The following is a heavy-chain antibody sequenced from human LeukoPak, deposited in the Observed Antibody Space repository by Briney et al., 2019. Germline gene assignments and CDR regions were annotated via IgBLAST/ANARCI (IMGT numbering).Heavy chain of an antibody. CDR2: IQRRNYGGTT. D-gene: IGHD2-2*01. Sequence: GGSLRLSCTACGFTLGDYAMSWVREAPGKGREWVGFIQRRNYGGTTQHAASVRGRLTISRDDSKSSAYLQMNSLKTEDTDVYCCTASDHLYCSSISCHFDYWGQGTLVTVS. CDR1: GFTLGDYA. J-gene: IGHJ4*02. V-gene: IGHV3-49*04. CDR3: TASDHLYCSSISCHFDY.